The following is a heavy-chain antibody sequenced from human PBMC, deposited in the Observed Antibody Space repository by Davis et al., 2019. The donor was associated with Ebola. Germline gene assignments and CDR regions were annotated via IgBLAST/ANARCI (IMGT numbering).Heavy chain of an antibody. CDR2: IYCDDDK. CDR3: AHQTTVTTRSGMDV. CDR1: GFLLRNARMG. D-gene: IGHD4-17*01. J-gene: IGHJ6*02. V-gene: IGHV2-5*02. Sequence: SGPTLLQPTATFTLPRTVPGFLLRNARMGVSWIRQPPGKAMEWLALIYCDDDKRYSPSLKSRLTITKDTPKNQVVLTMTNMDPVDTATYYGAHQTTVTTRSGMDVWGQGTTVTVSS.